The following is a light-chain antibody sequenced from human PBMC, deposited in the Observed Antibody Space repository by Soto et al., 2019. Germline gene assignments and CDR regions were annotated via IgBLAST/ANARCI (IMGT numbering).Light chain of an antibody. V-gene: IGLV2-14*01. CDR3: NSLRVNHLYV. CDR2: EVT. J-gene: IGLJ1*01. Sequence: QSVLTQPASVSGSPGQTVTISCTGTSSDVGYYNYVSWYQQHPGKVPKLIIYEVTHRPAGISDRFSASKSGNTASLTISGLQAEDEADYYCNSLRVNHLYVFGSGTKVTVL. CDR1: SSDVGYYNY.